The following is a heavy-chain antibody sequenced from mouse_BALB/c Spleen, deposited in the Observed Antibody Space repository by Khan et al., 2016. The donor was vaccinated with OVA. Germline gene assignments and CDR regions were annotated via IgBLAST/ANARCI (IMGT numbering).Heavy chain of an antibody. V-gene: IGHV5-6*01. D-gene: IGHD1-1*01. CDR2: ISSGGCYT. J-gene: IGHJ3*01. CDR1: GFTFSTYG. CDR3: ARLAYYYDSEGIAY. Sequence: VQLKESGGDLVKPEGSLQLSCAASGFTFSTYGMSWVRQTPDKRLEWVATISSGGCYTYYPDSVQGRFTISRDIAKNTLYLQMSSLKSEDRAMFCCARLAYYYDSEGIAYWGQGSLVTVSA.